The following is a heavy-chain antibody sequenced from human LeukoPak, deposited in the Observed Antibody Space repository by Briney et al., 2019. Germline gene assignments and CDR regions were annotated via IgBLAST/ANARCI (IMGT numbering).Heavy chain of an antibody. V-gene: IGHV4-61*02. J-gene: IGHJ5*02. CDR2: IYTSGST. CDR3: ARDYRYYGSGGYSPRGNWFDP. D-gene: IGHD3-10*01. CDR1: GGSISSGSYY. Sequence: SETLSLTCTVSGGSISSGSYYWSWIRQPAGKGLEWIGRIYTSGSTNYNPSLKSRVTISVDTSKNQFSLKLSSVTAADTAVYYCARDYRYYGSGGYSPRGNWFDPWGQGTLVTVSS.